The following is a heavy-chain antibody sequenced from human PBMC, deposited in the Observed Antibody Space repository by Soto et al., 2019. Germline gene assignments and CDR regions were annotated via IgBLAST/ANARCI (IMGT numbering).Heavy chain of an antibody. CDR3: ARDRGVVTAIPWFDP. J-gene: IGHJ5*02. D-gene: IGHD2-21*02. CDR1: GFTFSSYS. CDR2: ISSSSSYI. V-gene: IGHV3-21*01. Sequence: GGSLRLSCAASGFTFSSYSMNWVRQAPGKGLEWVSSISSSSSYIYYADSVKGRFTISRDNAKNSLYLQMNGLRAEDTAVYYCARDRGVVTAIPWFDPWGQGTLVTVSS.